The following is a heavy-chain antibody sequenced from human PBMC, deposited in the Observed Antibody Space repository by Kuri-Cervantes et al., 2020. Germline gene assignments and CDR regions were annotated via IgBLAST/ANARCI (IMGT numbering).Heavy chain of an antibody. Sequence: GESLKISCAASGFTFSTYAMSWVRQAPGKGLEWVSAISGSGGSTYYADSVKGRFTISRDNSKNTLYLQMNSLRAEDTAVYYCAKEGDCSSTSCYRRFYYYYYMDVWGKGTTVTVSS. D-gene: IGHD2-2*01. CDR1: GFTFSTYA. V-gene: IGHV3-23*01. CDR2: ISGSGGST. J-gene: IGHJ6*03. CDR3: AKEGDCSSTSCYRRFYYYYYMDV.